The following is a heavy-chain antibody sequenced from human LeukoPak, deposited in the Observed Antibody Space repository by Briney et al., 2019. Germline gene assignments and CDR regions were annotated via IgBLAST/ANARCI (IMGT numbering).Heavy chain of an antibody. CDR1: GFTFSSYG. J-gene: IGHJ3*02. V-gene: IGHV3-30*02. CDR3: AKDRGDYDAFDI. CDR2: IRYDGSNK. D-gene: IGHD4-17*01. Sequence: GGSLRLSCAASGFTFSSYGMHWVRQAPGKGLEWGAFIRYDGSNKYYADSVKGRFTISRDNSKNTLYLQMNSLRAEDTAVYYCAKDRGDYDAFDIWGQGTMVTVSS.